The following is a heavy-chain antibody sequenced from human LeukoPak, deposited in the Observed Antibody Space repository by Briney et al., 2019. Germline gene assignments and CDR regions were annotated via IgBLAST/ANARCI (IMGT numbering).Heavy chain of an antibody. CDR2: ISAYNGNT. Sequence: ASVKVSCKASGYTFTVYYIHWLRQAPGQGLEWMGWISAYNGNTNYAQKLQGRVTMTTDTSTSTAYMELSSLRSEDTAVYYCATGGPYDILTGYYSGGFDYWGQGTLVTVSS. D-gene: IGHD3-9*01. CDR3: ATGGPYDILTGYYSGGFDY. V-gene: IGHV1-18*04. CDR1: GYTFTVYY. J-gene: IGHJ4*02.